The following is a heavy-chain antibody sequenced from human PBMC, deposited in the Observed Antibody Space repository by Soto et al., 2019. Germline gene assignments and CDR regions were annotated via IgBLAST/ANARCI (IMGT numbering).Heavy chain of an antibody. J-gene: IGHJ4*02. CDR2: ISYGGST. D-gene: IGHD5-18*01. CDR1: GGSINSGGYC. V-gene: IGHV4-31*03. Sequence: QVQLQESGPGLVKPSQTLSLTCTVSGGSINSGGYCWSWIRQHPGKGLEWIGCISYGGSTSYNASRXSXXTTSGDTSKNQFSLKRSSVTAADTAVYYCSRGILVWGQGTLITVSS. CDR3: SRGILV.